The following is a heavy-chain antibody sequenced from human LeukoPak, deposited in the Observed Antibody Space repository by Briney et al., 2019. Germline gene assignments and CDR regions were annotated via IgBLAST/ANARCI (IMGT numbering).Heavy chain of an antibody. CDR3: ARGGSTDSIHSRGDNCYFLDY. Sequence: ASVKVSCKASGYTFTGNHMHWVRQAPGQGLEWMGWINPNSGGTNYAQKFQGRVIMTRDTSISTAYMELSRLGSDDTAVYYCARGGSTDSIHSRGDNCYFLDYWGQGTLVTVSS. J-gene: IGHJ4*02. V-gene: IGHV1-2*02. CDR1: GYTFTGNH. CDR2: INPNSGGT. D-gene: IGHD2-21*02.